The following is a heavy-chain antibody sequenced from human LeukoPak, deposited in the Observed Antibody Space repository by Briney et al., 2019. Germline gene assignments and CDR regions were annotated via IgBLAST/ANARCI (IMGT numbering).Heavy chain of an antibody. J-gene: IGHJ3*02. D-gene: IGHD5-12*01. CDR3: TRDSGYTAFDI. V-gene: IGHV3-30*12. CDR2: ISYDGSNK. Sequence: GGSLRPSCAASGFTFSSYGVHWVRQAPGKGLEWVAVISYDGSNKYYADSVKGRFTISRDNSKNTLYLQMNSMRGEDTAVYYSTRDSGYTAFDIWGQRTMATVSS. CDR1: GFTFSSYG.